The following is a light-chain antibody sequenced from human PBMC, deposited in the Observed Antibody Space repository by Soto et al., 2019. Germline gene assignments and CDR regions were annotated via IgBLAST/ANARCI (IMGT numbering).Light chain of an antibody. CDR2: SNY. J-gene: IGLJ1*01. CDR3: AAWDDSLNGHV. CDR1: SSSVASNA. V-gene: IGLV1-44*01. Sequence: QSVLTQPPSASGTPGQTVIISCSGSSSSVASNAVNWYHQLPGTAPKLPIYSNYERPSGVPDRFSGSKSGTSASLNISGLESEGAADYYCAAWDDSLNGHVSGSGTKLTVL.